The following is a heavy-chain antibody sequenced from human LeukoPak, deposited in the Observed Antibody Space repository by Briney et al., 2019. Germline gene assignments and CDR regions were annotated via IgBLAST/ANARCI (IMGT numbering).Heavy chain of an antibody. J-gene: IGHJ3*02. CDR1: GASISSSY. CDR3: VRGNYDNRGYSNAFDI. D-gene: IGHD3-22*01. Sequence: PSETLSLTCTVSGASISSSYWSWIRQPPRKRLEWIGYIYYNGNTNSNPSLKSRVTISADTSKNQFSLRLSSVTAADSAVYYCVRGNYDNRGYSNAFDIWGQGAVVTVSS. V-gene: IGHV4-59*01. CDR2: IYYNGNT.